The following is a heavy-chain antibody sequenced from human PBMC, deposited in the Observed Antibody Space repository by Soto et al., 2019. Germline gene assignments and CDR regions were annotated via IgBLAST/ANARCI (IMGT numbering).Heavy chain of an antibody. CDR2: FDPDEAET. CDR3: TTYHGDYTFGH. D-gene: IGHD4-17*01. Sequence: QVQLVQSGAEVKKPGASVKVSCKVSGYTLNEVAMHWVRQAPGKGLEWLGGFDPDEAETIYAQHFQGRVTMTEDTSTDTVYMELSSLISEDTALYFCTTYHGDYTFGHWGQGTLVTVSS. V-gene: IGHV1-24*01. J-gene: IGHJ5*02. CDR1: GYTLNEVA.